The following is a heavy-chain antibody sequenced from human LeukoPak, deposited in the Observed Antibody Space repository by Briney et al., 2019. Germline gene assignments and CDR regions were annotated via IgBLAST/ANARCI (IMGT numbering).Heavy chain of an antibody. D-gene: IGHD6-13*01. CDR3: TRGGSSWYWLDY. CDR2: IRSKAYGGTT. V-gene: IGHV3-49*04. J-gene: IGHJ4*02. CDR1: GFTFSTYA. Sequence: GGSLRLSCAASGFTFSTYAMNWVRQAPGKGLEWVGFIRSKAYGGTTEYAASVKGRFTISRDDSKSIAYLQMNSLKTEDTAVYYCTRGGSSWYWLDYWGQGTLVTVSS.